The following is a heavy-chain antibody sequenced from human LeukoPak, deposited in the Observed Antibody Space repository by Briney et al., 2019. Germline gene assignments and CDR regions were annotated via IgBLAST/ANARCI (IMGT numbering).Heavy chain of an antibody. D-gene: IGHD1-1*01. J-gene: IGHJ4*02. CDR1: GFTFSSYG. CDR2: ISRSGATI. Sequence: GGSLRLSCAASGFTFSSYGMNWVRQAPGKGPEWISYISRSGATIYYADSVKGRFTISRDNAKSSLYLQMDSLRAEDTAVYYCATNSGWRFDYWGQGTLVTVSS. V-gene: IGHV3-48*03. CDR3: ATNSGWRFDY.